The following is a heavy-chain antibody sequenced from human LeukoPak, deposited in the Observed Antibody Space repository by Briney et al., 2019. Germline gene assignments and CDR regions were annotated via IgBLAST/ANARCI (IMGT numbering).Heavy chain of an antibody. CDR3: ARKEAAAYDY. J-gene: IGHJ4*02. V-gene: IGHV3-21*01. CDR2: ISSSSSYI. CDR1: GFTFSSYS. Sequence: GGSLRLSCAASGFTFSSYSMNWVRQAPGQGLEWVSSISSSSSYIYYADSVKGRFTISRDNAKNSLYLQMNSLRAEETAVYYCARKEAAAYDYWGQGTLVTVSS. D-gene: IGHD6-13*01.